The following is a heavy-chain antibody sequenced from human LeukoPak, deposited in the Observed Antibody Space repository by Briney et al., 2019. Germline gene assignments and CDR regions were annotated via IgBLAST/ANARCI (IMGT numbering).Heavy chain of an antibody. J-gene: IGHJ4*02. Sequence: SVKVSCKASGGTFSSYATSWVRHPPGQGLEWMGRIIPIFGIANYAQKFQGRVTITADKSTSTAYMELSSLRSEDTAAYYCARGPVDTAMVGGFDYWGQGTLVTVSS. D-gene: IGHD5-18*01. CDR1: GGTFSSYA. CDR3: ARGPVDTAMVGGFDY. CDR2: IIPIFGIA. V-gene: IGHV1-69*04.